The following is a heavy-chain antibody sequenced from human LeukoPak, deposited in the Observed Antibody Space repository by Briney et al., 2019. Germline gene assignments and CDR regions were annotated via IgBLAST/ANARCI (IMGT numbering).Heavy chain of an antibody. D-gene: IGHD3-22*01. J-gene: IGHJ4*02. CDR3: ASEDYDSSGVLDY. CDR2: ISSSSSYI. CDR1: GFTFSNYS. Sequence: GGSLRLSCAASGFTFSNYSMNWVRQAPGKGLEWVSSISSSSSYIYYAESVKGRFTISRDNAKNSLYLQMNSLRAEDTAVYYCASEDYDSSGVLDYWGQGTLVTVSS. V-gene: IGHV3-21*01.